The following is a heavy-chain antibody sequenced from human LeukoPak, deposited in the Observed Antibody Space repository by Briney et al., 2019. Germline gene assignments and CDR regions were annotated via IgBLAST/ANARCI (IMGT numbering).Heavy chain of an antibody. Sequence: GESLKISCKASGYNFPNYWIAWVRQMPSKGLELMGIIYPGDSDTRYSPSFQGQVTISADKSITTAYLQWSSLKASDSAMYYCTRRRYGDGYNWFDPWGQGTLVTVSS. J-gene: IGHJ5*02. CDR1: GYNFPNYW. V-gene: IGHV5-51*01. CDR3: TRRRYGDGYNWFDP. D-gene: IGHD4-17*01. CDR2: IYPGDSDT.